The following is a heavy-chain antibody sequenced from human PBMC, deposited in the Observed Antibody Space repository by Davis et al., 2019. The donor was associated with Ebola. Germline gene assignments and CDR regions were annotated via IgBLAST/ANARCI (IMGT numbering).Heavy chain of an antibody. CDR2: INPSGGST. CDR3: ARVVGYCSGGSCYYNDAFDI. J-gene: IGHJ3*02. V-gene: IGHV1-46*01. CDR1: GYTFTSYY. Sequence: ASVKVSCKASGYTFTSYYMHCVRQAPGQGLEWMGIINPSGGSTSYAQKFQGRVTMTRDTSTSTVYMELSSLRSEDTAVYYCARVVGYCSGGSCYYNDAFDIWGQGTMVTVSS. D-gene: IGHD2-15*01.